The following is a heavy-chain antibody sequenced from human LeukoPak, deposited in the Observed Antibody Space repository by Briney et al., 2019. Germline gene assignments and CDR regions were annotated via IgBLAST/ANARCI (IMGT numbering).Heavy chain of an antibody. J-gene: IGHJ6*03. CDR2: ISGSGGGT. D-gene: IGHD3-3*01. CDR1: GFTFSSYA. V-gene: IGHV3-23*01. CDR3: AKVYTIFGVVIHLDYYYMDV. Sequence: PGGSLRLSCAASGFTFSSYAMSWVRQAPGKGLEWVSAISGSGGGTYYADSVKGRFTISRDNSKNTLYLQMNSLRAEDTAVYYCAKVYTIFGVVIHLDYYYMDVWGKGTTVTVSS.